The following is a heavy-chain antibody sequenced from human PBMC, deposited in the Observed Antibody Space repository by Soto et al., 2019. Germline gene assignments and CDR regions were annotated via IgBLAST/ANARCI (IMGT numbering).Heavy chain of an antibody. D-gene: IGHD3-10*01. J-gene: IGHJ4*02. CDR3: AKGGGFGTGAYYNVAY. V-gene: IGHV3-23*01. CDR1: GFSFSSYA. CDR2: TTDDGGRT. Sequence: EVQLLESGGGLVEPGGSLRLSCTASGFSFSSYAMTWVRQAPGKGLEWVSSTTDDGGRTFYADSVKGRFTISRDNSNNRLYLQRSGLRAGDTALYYCAKGGGFGTGAYYNVAYWGQGTLVTVSS.